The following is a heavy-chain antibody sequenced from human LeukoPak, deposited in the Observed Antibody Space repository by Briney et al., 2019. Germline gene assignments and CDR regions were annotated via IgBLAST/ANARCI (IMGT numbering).Heavy chain of an antibody. CDR3: AKGGLGCSSTSCFDY. D-gene: IGHD2-2*01. CDR2: VSGSGGST. J-gene: IGHJ4*02. CDR1: GFTYSNYA. V-gene: IGHV3-23*01. Sequence: AGGSLRLSWAVSGFTYSNYAMTWVRQAPGKGLEWVSSVSGSGGSTYYADSVKGRLTISRDNSKNTLYLQMNSLRAEDTAVYYCAKGGLGCSSTSCFDYWGQGTLVTVSS.